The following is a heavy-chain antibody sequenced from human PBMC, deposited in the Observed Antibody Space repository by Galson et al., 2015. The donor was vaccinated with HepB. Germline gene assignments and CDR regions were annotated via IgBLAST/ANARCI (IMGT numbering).Heavy chain of an antibody. Sequence: SVKVSCKVSGYTLTELSMHWVRQAPGKGLEWMGGFDPEDGETIYAQKFQGRVTMTEDTSTDTAYMELSSLRSEDTAVYYCATTGYSSGWSIDYWGQGTLVTVSS. CDR1: GYTLTELS. CDR2: FDPEDGET. J-gene: IGHJ4*02. D-gene: IGHD6-19*01. CDR3: ATTGYSSGWSIDY. V-gene: IGHV1-24*01.